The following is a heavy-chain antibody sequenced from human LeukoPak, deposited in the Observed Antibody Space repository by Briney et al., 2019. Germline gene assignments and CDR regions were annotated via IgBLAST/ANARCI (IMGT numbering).Heavy chain of an antibody. CDR2: IYPGDSDT. D-gene: IGHD4-17*01. V-gene: IGHV5-51*01. CDR3: ARRSPPDYGDYADWFDP. CDR1: GYSFISYW. Sequence: GESLKISCKGSGYSFISYWIGWVRQMPGKGLEWMGIIYPGDSDTRYSPSFQGQVTISADKSISTAYLQWSSLKASDTAMYYCARRSPPDYGDYADWFDPWGQRTLVTVSS. J-gene: IGHJ5*02.